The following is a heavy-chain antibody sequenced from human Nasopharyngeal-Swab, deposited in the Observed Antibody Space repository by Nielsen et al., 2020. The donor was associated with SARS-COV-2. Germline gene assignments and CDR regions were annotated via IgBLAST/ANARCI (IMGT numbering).Heavy chain of an antibody. D-gene: IGHD6-13*01. J-gene: IGHJ6*02. CDR1: GYSFTSYC. Sequence: GESLKISCQGSGYSFTSYCLGWVRQMPGKGMEWVWIIYPGDSDTRYSPSFQGQVTISADKSISTPYLQWSSLKSSNTAMYYCARFPQQLVHYYYYGMDVWGQGTTVTVSS. V-gene: IGHV5-51*01. CDR2: IYPGDSDT. CDR3: ARFPQQLVHYYYYGMDV.